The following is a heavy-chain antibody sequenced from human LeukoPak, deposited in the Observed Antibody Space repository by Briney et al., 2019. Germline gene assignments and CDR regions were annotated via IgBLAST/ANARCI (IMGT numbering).Heavy chain of an antibody. CDR2: INSDESNT. Sequence: PGGSLRLSCAASGFTFSSYWMHWVRQAPGKGLVWVSCINSDESNTRYADSVKGRFTISRDNSQNTLYLQMNSLRAEDTAVYYCAKPWSTTNVVATAFDSWGQGTLVTVSS. D-gene: IGHD1-26*01. CDR3: AKPWSTTNVVATAFDS. CDR1: GFTFSSYW. V-gene: IGHV3-74*01. J-gene: IGHJ4*02.